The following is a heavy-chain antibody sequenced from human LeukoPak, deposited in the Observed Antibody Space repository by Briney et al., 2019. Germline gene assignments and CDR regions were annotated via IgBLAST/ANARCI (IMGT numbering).Heavy chain of an antibody. J-gene: IGHJ6*03. CDR3: AKATIADRNPLPYYYYYYMDV. CDR1: GFTFSSYA. CDR2: IRYDGSNK. D-gene: IGHD5-12*01. Sequence: SGGSLRLSCAASGFTFSSYAMSWVRQAPGKGLEWVAFIRYDGSNKYYADSVKGRFTISRDNSKNTLYLQMNSLRAEDTAVFYCAKATIADRNPLPYYYYYYMDVWGKGTTVTVSS. V-gene: IGHV3-30*02.